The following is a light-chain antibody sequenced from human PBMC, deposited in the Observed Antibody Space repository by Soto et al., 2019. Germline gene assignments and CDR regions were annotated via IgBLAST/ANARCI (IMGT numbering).Light chain of an antibody. Sequence: DIQMTQSPSTLSASVGDRVTITCLASQSISSWLAWYQQKPGKAPKLLIYDTSSLESVVPSRFSGSGSGTDFTLTISRLEAEDFAVYYCQQYGSSLWTFGQGAKVDIK. CDR2: DTS. J-gene: IGKJ1*01. V-gene: IGKV1-5*01. CDR3: QQYGSSLWT. CDR1: QSISSW.